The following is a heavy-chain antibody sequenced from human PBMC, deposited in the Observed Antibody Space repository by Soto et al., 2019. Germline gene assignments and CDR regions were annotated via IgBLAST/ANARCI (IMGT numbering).Heavy chain of an antibody. J-gene: IGHJ6*02. Sequence: PGESLKISCKGSGYSFTSYWIGWVRQMPGKGLEWMGIIYPGDSDTRYSPSFQGQVTISADKSISTAYLQWSSLKASDTAMYYCARHVGRIAAACGHYGMDVWGHGSTVTVSS. CDR2: IYPGDSDT. CDR1: GYSFTSYW. D-gene: IGHD6-13*01. V-gene: IGHV5-51*01. CDR3: ARHVGRIAAACGHYGMDV.